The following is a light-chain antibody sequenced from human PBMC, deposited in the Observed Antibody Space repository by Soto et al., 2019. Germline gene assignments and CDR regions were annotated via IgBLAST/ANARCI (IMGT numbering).Light chain of an antibody. Sequence: QSALTQPPSASGSPGQSVTISCTGTSSDVGAYDYVSWYQQHPGKAPKLMIYEINKRPSGVPDRFSGSKSGNTASLTVSGRQAEDEAAYYCSSFAGSNNFPYVFGTGTKVTVL. J-gene: IGLJ1*01. V-gene: IGLV2-8*01. CDR2: EIN. CDR1: SSDVGAYDY. CDR3: SSFAGSNNFPYV.